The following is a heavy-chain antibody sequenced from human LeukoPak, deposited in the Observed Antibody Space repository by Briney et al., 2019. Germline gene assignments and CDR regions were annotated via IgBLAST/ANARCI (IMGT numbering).Heavy chain of an antibody. D-gene: IGHD3-22*01. CDR3: ARELPITMIVVPKYPRGWYFDL. V-gene: IGHV1-2*02. J-gene: IGHJ2*01. CDR2: INPNSGGT. CDR1: GYTFTGYY. Sequence: ASAKVSCKASGYTFTGYYMHWVRQAPGQGLEWMGWINPNSGGTNYAQKFQGRVTMTRDTSISTAYMELSRLRSDDTAVYYCARELPITMIVVPKYPRGWYFDLWGRGTLVTVSS.